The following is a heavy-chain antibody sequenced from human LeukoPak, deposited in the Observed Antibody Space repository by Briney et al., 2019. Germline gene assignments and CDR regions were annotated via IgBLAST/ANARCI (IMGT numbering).Heavy chain of an antibody. V-gene: IGHV3-9*01. CDR2: ISWNSGSI. CDR3: AKDRDSSSPTDY. CDR1: GFTFDDYA. J-gene: IGHJ4*02. Sequence: GGSLRLSCAASGFTFDDYAMHWVRQAPVKGLEWVSGISWNSGSIGYADSVKGRFTISRDNAKNSLYLQMNSLRAEDTAVYYCAKDRDSSSPTDYWGQGTLVTVSS. D-gene: IGHD6-13*01.